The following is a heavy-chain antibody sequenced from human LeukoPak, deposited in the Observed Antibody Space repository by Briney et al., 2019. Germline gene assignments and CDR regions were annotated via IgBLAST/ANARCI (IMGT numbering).Heavy chain of an antibody. CDR3: ARGLGTYDSSDLTWPMISF. Sequence: ASVKVSCKASGYTFTSYEINWVRQATGQGLEWMGWMNPDSGDTAYAQKFQGRITMTGTTSISTAYLDLSGLRSEDTAVYYCARGLGTYDSSDLTWPMISFWGQGTLVTVSS. CDR1: GYTFTSYE. V-gene: IGHV1-8*01. CDR2: MNPDSGDT. J-gene: IGHJ4*02. D-gene: IGHD3-22*01.